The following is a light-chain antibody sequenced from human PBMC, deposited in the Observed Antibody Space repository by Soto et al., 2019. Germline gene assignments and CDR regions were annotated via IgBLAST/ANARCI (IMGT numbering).Light chain of an antibody. CDR1: QGIGSY. Sequence: ALRMTQSPSSFSASTGDRVTITCRARQGIGSYLAWYQQKPGKAPKLLIYAASTLQSGVPSRFSGSGSGTDFTLTISCLQSEDFSTYYGQQYYSYPPITFGQGTRLEIK. V-gene: IGKV1-8*01. J-gene: IGKJ5*01. CDR3: QQYYSYPPIT. CDR2: AAS.